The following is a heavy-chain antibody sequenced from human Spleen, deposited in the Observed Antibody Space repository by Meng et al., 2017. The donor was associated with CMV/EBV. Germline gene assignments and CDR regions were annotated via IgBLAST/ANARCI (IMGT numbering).Heavy chain of an antibody. Sequence: SETLSLTCGVSNGPLSDFSWTWSRQLPNKGLEWIGQTDHRGRTKYNPSLKSRVTISVGTSKNQFSLKLSSVTAADTAVYYCAIASRFPEDYYYYYGMDVWGQGTTVTVSS. J-gene: IGHJ6*02. CDR2: TDHRGRT. V-gene: IGHV4-34*09. CDR1: NGPLSDFS. CDR3: AIASRFPEDYYYYYGMDV. D-gene: IGHD1-14*01.